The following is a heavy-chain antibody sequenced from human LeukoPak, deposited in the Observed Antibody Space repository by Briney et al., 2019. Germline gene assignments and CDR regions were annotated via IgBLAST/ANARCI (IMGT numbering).Heavy chain of an antibody. CDR3: AKHSWAGATDILDY. D-gene: IGHD1-26*01. CDR1: GFTFSSYA. Sequence: GGSLRLSCAASGFTFSSYAMNWVRQAPGKGLEWVSVISDSGYNTYHVDSVKGRFTISRDNSKNTLYLQMNSLRAEDTAVYYCAKHSWAGATDILDYWGQGTLVTVSS. V-gene: IGHV3-23*01. J-gene: IGHJ4*02. CDR2: ISDSGYNT.